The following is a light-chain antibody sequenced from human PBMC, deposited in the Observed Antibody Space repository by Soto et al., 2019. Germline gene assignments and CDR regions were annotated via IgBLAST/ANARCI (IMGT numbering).Light chain of an antibody. CDR1: QSLVYSDGNTY. CDR3: MQGTHWLGT. J-gene: IGKJ1*01. Sequence: DVVMTQSPLSLPVTLGQPASISCRSSQSLVYSDGNTYLNWFQQRPGQSPRRLIYKVSNRDSGVPDRFSGSGSGTDFTLKISRVDADDVGVYYCMQGTHWLGTFGQGTKVEIK. CDR2: KVS. V-gene: IGKV2-30*01.